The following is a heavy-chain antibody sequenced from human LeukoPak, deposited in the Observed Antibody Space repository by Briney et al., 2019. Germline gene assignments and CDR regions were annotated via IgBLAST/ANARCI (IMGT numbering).Heavy chain of an antibody. Sequence: ASVKVSCKASGYTFTGYYMHWVRQAPGQGLERMGWINPNSGGTNYAQKFQGRVTMTRDTSISTAYMELSRLRSDDTAVYYCARVAIVVVVAATPPHDAFDIWGQGTMVTVSS. V-gene: IGHV1-2*02. CDR3: ARVAIVVVVAATPPHDAFDI. CDR1: GYTFTGYY. D-gene: IGHD2-15*01. J-gene: IGHJ3*02. CDR2: INPNSGGT.